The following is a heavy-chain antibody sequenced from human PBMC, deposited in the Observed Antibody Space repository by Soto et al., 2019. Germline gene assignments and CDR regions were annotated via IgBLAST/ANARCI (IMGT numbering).Heavy chain of an antibody. CDR3: AHTSLGTFGFDP. CDR1: GFSLSTSGVG. Sequence: QITLKESGPTLVKPTQTLTLTCTFSGFSLSTSGVGVGWIRQPPGKALEWLALIYWDDDKRYSPSLKSRRTITKDTSKNQVVLTMTNMDPVDTATYYCAHTSLGTFGFDPWGQGTLVTVSS. D-gene: IGHD3-16*01. V-gene: IGHV2-5*02. J-gene: IGHJ5*02. CDR2: IYWDDDK.